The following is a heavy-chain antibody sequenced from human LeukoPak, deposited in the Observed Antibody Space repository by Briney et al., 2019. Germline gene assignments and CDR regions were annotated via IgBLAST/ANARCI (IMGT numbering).Heavy chain of an antibody. D-gene: IGHD1-26*01. CDR1: GYTFTSYG. CDR3: ASIAREKWELPHGFDP. Sequence: GPVKVSCKASGYTFTSYGISWVRQAPGQGLEWMGYIISYNGNTNYAQKFQGRVTMTEDTSTDTAYMELSSLRSEDTAVYYCASIAREKWELPHGFDPWGQGTLVTVSS. CDR2: IISYNGNT. J-gene: IGHJ5*02. V-gene: IGHV1-18*01.